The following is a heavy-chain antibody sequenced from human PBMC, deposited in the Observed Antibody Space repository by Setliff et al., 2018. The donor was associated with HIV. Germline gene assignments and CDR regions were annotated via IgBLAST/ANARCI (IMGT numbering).Heavy chain of an antibody. CDR2: IYTTGST. J-gene: IGHJ5*02. CDR1: GGSITSGSDY. V-gene: IGHV4-61*02. Sequence: LSLTCTVSGGSITSGSDYWSWIRQPAGKGLEWIGRIYTTGSTNYNPSLKSRVTISVDTSENQFSLKLNSVTAADTAVYHCVRHGGEVRLWSGRGNWFDPWGQGILVTVSS. CDR3: VRHGGEVRLWSGRGNWFDP. D-gene: IGHD3-16*01.